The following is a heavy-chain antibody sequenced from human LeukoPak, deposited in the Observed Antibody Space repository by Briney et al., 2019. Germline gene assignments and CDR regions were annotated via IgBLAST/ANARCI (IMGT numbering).Heavy chain of an antibody. Sequence: PSETLSLTCTGCGGSISSYYWSWIRQPPGKGLEWIGYIYYSGSTNYNPSLKSRGTISVDTSKNQFSLKLISVTAADTAVYHCASAIVVPAAIYYFDYWGEGTLVTVSS. CDR3: ASAIVVPAAIYYFDY. V-gene: IGHV4-59*01. CDR1: GGSISSYY. D-gene: IGHD2-2*02. J-gene: IGHJ4*02. CDR2: IYYSGST.